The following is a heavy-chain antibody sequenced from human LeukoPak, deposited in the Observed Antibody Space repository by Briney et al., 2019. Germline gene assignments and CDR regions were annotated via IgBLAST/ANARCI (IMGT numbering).Heavy chain of an antibody. CDR2: INPSGGST. V-gene: IGHV1-46*01. Sequence: SVKVSCKPSGYTFTSYYMHWVRQAPGQGLEWMGIINPSGGSTSYAQTFQGRVTMTRDMSTSKVYMELSSLRSEDTAVYYCAREGGYSYGYVYWGQGTLVTVSS. J-gene: IGHJ4*02. D-gene: IGHD5-18*01. CDR1: GYTFTSYY. CDR3: AREGGYSYGYVY.